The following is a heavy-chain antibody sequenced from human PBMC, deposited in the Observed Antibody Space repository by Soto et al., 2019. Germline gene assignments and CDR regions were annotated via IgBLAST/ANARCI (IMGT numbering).Heavy chain of an antibody. CDR1: GFTVSSNY. Sequence: GSLRLSCAASGFTVSSNYMSWVRQAPGKGLEWVSVIYSGGSTYYADSVKGRFTISRDNSKNTLYLQMNSLRAEDTAVYYCATDANEYLWEYYFDFWGQGTLVTVSS. CDR2: IYSGGST. CDR3: ATDANEYLWEYYFDF. J-gene: IGHJ4*02. V-gene: IGHV3-53*01. D-gene: IGHD3-16*01.